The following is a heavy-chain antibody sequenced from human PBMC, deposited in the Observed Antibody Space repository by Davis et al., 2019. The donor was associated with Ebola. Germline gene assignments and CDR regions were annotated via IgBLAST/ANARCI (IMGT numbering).Heavy chain of an antibody. J-gene: IGHJ4*02. CDR1: GDTLSELS. D-gene: IGHD6-19*01. CDR2: IVPLDHLT. CDR3: VAAIGVAATSFDY. Sequence: ASVKVSCKISGDTLSELSMHWVRQAPGQGLEWMGGIVPLDHLTNYAQKFQDRVTITADALTSTVYMELHGLTSDDTAIYYCVAAIGVAATSFDYWGQGTLVTVSS. V-gene: IGHV1-24*01.